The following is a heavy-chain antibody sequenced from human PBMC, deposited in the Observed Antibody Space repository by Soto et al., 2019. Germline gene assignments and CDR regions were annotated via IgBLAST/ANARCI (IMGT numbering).Heavy chain of an antibody. V-gene: IGHV3-7*01. J-gene: IGHJ3*02. D-gene: IGHD3-9*01. CDR2: IKQDGSEK. CDR3: ARVPKTYYDILTGYYTDGAFDS. CDR1: GFTFSSYW. Sequence: GGSLRLSCAASGFTFSSYWMSWVRQAPGKGLEWVANIKQDGSEKYYVDSVKGRFPISRDNAKNSLYLQMNSLRAEDTAVYYCARVPKTYYDILTGYYTDGAFDSWGQGTMVTVAS.